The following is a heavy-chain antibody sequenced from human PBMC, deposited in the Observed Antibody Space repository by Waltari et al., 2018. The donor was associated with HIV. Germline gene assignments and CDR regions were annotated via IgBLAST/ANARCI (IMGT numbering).Heavy chain of an antibody. J-gene: IGHJ4*02. V-gene: IGHV1-69*02. D-gene: IGHD3-10*01. CDR2: MVPMSEKP. CDR1: GGTFLSYS. CDR3: ATARETMGVDFDY. Sequence: QVQLVQSGAEVRRPGSSVKVSCKASGGTFLSYSINWVRQAPGQGLEWMGRMVPMSEKPNYAQKFRGRVTITADKSTSTAYMELNNLRFGDTAVYYCATARETMGVDFDYWGQGTLVAVSS.